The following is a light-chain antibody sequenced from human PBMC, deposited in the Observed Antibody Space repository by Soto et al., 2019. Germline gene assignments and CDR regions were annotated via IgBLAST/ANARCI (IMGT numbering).Light chain of an antibody. CDR1: QSISSNY. Sequence: EILVTQSPGTLPLSPGERSTLSCRASQSISSNYSAWCQRKPRQPPRPLLYAASSTAAGIPDRFSGSWSGTDFTLTISRLEPEYLAVSYCQQYGNPRTFGQGTKV. CDR2: AAS. V-gene: IGKV3-20*01. CDR3: QQYGNPRT. J-gene: IGKJ1*01.